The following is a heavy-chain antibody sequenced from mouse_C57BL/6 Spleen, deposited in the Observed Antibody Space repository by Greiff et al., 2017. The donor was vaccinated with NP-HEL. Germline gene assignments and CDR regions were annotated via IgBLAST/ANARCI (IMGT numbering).Heavy chain of an antibody. Sequence: VQLQQSGAELMKPGASVKLSCKATGYTFTGYWIEWVKQRPGHGLEWIGEILPGSGSTNYTEKFKGKATFTADTSSNTAYMQLSSLTTEDSAIYSCARTDSSGYRFTYWGQWTLVTVSA. CDR2: ILPGSGST. V-gene: IGHV1-9*01. CDR3: ARTDSSGYRFTY. D-gene: IGHD3-2*02. J-gene: IGHJ3*01. CDR1: GYTFTGYW.